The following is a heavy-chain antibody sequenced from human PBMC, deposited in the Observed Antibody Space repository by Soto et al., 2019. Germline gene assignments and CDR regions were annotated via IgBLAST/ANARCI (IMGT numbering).Heavy chain of an antibody. J-gene: IGHJ6*02. D-gene: IGHD2-15*01. CDR3: ASGNLGYCSGGSCYSRPSGGGYYYCGMDV. Sequence: QVQLVQSGAEVKKPGSSVKVSCKASGGTVSSYAISWVRQAPGQGLEWMGGIIPIFGTANYAQKFQGRVTITADKSTSTAYMELSSLRSEATAVYYCASGNLGYCSGGSCYSRPSGGGYYYCGMDVWGQGTTVTVSS. CDR1: GGTVSSYA. CDR2: IIPIFGTA. V-gene: IGHV1-69*06.